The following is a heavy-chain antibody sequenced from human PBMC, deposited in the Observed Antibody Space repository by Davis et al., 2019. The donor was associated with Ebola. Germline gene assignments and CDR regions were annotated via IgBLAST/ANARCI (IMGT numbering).Heavy chain of an antibody. CDR1: GFTFSAHA. J-gene: IGHJ5*02. CDR3: AKFIAAAGKRFDP. Sequence: PGGSLRLSCAASGFTFSAHAMYWVRQAPGKGLEWVSIIGLAYDTYYPDSVRGRFTISRDNSKNTLYLQMNSLRAEDTAVYYCAKFIAAAGKRFDPWGQGTLVTVSS. D-gene: IGHD6-13*01. CDR2: IGLAYDT. V-gene: IGHV3-23*01.